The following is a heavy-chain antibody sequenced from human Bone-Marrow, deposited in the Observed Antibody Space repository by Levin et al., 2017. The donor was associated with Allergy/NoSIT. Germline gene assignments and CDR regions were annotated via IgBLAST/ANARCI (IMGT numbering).Heavy chain of an antibody. CDR3: AKEMKQWQTPGYFGMDV. V-gene: IGHV3-9*01. Sequence: PGGSLRLSCVADGFTFEEYGMHWVRQVPGKGPEWVAGISWNSGSKGYAESVKGRFTISRDNAKKSVYLQMSGLRSDDTALYYCAKEMKQWQTPGYFGMDVWGQGTTVMVSS. D-gene: IGHD6-19*01. CDR1: GFTFEEYG. CDR2: ISWNSGSK. J-gene: IGHJ6*02.